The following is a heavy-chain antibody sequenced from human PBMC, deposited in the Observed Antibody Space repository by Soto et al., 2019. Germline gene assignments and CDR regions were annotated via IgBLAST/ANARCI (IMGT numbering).Heavy chain of an antibody. V-gene: IGHV4-59*01. D-gene: IGHD1-26*01. CDR1: GGSISTFY. Sequence: SETLSLTCTISGGSISTFYWRWFRQSPEKGLEWIGYIHYGGSTNYNPSLKSRVTISVETSKNQFSLKLTSVTAADTALYYCARAGFSGSYYDVDYWGQGSLVTVSS. CDR2: IHYGGST. CDR3: ARAGFSGSYYDVDY. J-gene: IGHJ4*02.